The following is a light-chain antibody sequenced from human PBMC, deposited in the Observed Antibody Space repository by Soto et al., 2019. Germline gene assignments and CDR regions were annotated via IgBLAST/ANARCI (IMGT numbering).Light chain of an antibody. CDR1: QSVLYSSNNKNY. J-gene: IGKJ1*01. V-gene: IGKV4-1*01. CDR3: QQYYRPWT. CDR2: WAS. Sequence: DIVMTQSPDSLAVSLGERATINCKSSQSVLYSSNNKNYLAWYQQKPGQPPKLLIYWASTRECGVPDRFSGSGSGTDFTLTISTLQAEDVAVYYCQQYYRPWTFGQGTKVEIQ.